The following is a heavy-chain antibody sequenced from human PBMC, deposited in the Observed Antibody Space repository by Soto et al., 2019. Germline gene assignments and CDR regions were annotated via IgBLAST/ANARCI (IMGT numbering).Heavy chain of an antibody. CDR1: GFTFSSYA. J-gene: IGHJ5*02. CDR3: AKVGSPQYQLLFSRGGWFDP. D-gene: IGHD2-2*01. Sequence: GGSLRLSCAASGFTFSSYAMSWVRQAPGKGLEWVSAISGSGGSTYYADSVKGRFTISRDNSKNTLYLQMNSLRAEDTAVYYCAKVGSPQYQLLFSRGGWFDPWGQGTLVTVSS. V-gene: IGHV3-23*01. CDR2: ISGSGGST.